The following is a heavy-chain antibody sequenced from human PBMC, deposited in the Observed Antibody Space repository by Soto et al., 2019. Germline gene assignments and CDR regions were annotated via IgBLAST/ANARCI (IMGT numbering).Heavy chain of an antibody. V-gene: IGHV1-69*04. J-gene: IGHJ4*02. CDR2: IIPILCIA. CDR3: ARDHILTGYRVDY. Sequence: QVQLVQSGAEVKKPGSSVKVSCKASGGTFGSYTISWVRQAPGQGLEWMGRIIPILCIANYAQNFQGRVTITADKSTRTAYMELSSLRSDDTAVYYCARDHILTGYRVDYWGQGTLVTVSS. D-gene: IGHD3-9*01. CDR1: GGTFGSYT.